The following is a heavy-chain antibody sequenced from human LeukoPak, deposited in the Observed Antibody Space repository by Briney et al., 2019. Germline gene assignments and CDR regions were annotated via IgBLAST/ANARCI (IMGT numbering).Heavy chain of an antibody. CDR1: GFTFSSYA. D-gene: IGHD5-24*01. V-gene: IGHV3-23*01. Sequence: GGSLRLSCAASGFTFSSYAMSWVRQAPGKGLEWVSAISGSGGSTYYADSVKGRFTISRDNSKNTLYLQMNSLRAEDTAVYYCAQTRDGYTGRAFDYWGQGTLVTVSS. CDR2: ISGSGGST. CDR3: AQTRDGYTGRAFDY. J-gene: IGHJ4*02.